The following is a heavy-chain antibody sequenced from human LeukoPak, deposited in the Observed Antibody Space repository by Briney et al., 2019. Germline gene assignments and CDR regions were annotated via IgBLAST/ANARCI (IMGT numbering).Heavy chain of an antibody. V-gene: IGHV3-15*01. CDR1: GLTFSNAL. J-gene: IGHJ4*02. CDR2: IKRKADGGTT. CDR3: TTGPCSGGLCYSILY. D-gene: IGHD2-15*01. Sequence: GGSLRLSCAASGLTFSNALLSWVRQAPGKGLEWVGRIKRKADGGTTDYAAPVKGRFTISRDDSKNTLYLQMNSLKTEDTATYYCTTGPCSGGLCYSILYWGQGTLATVSS.